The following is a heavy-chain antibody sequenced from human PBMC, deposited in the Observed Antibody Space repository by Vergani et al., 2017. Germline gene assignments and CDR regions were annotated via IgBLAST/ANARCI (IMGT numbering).Heavy chain of an antibody. V-gene: IGHV1-58*02. Sequence: QMQLVQSGPEVKKPGTSVKVSCKASGFTFTSSAMQWVRQARGQRLEWIGWIVVGSGNTNYAQKFQERVTITRDMSTSTAYMELSSLRSEDTAVYYWAALYYYGSGSLRVFDYWGQGTLVTVSS. CDR1: GFTFTSSA. J-gene: IGHJ4*02. D-gene: IGHD3-10*01. CDR2: IVVGSGNT. CDR3: AALYYYGSGSLRVFDY.